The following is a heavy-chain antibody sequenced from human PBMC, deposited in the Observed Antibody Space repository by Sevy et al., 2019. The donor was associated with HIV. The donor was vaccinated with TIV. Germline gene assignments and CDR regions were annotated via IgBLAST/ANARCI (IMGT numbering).Heavy chain of an antibody. CDR1: GFTVSSND. J-gene: IGHJ6*02. CDR2: IYSGGTT. V-gene: IGHV3-53*01. Sequence: GGSLRLSCAISGFTVSSNDMNWVRQAPGKGLEWVSIIYSGGTTYYADSVKGRFSISRDNSKNTLYLHMNSLRDGDTALYYCARHRGAAAGLFVRMDVWGQGTTVTVSS. D-gene: IGHD6-25*01. CDR3: ARHRGAAAGLFVRMDV.